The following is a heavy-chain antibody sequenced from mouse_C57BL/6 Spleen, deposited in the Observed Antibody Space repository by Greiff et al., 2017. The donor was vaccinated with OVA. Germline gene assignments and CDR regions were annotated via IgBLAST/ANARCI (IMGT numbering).Heavy chain of an antibody. D-gene: IGHD2-4*01. J-gene: IGHJ4*01. CDR2: INPSTGGT. Sequence: EVQLQQSGPELVKPGASVKISCKASGYSFTGYYMNWVKQSPEKSLEWIGEINPSTGGTTYNQKFKAKATLTVDKSSSTAYMQLKSLTSEDSAVYYGARYGDYDEGRYDDAMDYWGQGTSVTVSS. CDR3: ARYGDYDEGRYDDAMDY. V-gene: IGHV1-42*01. CDR1: GYSFTGYY.